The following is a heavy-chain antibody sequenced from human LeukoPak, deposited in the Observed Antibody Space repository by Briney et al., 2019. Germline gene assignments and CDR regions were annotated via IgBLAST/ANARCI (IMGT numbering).Heavy chain of an antibody. D-gene: IGHD1-26*01. J-gene: IGHJ2*01. CDR2: ISTSGYGT. Sequence: GGSLRLSCAASGFTFSSYGMSWVRQAPGKGLEWVSAISTSGYGTYYADSVKGRFTISRDNSKNTLYPQMNSLRAEDTAVYYCAKSSGTYSLWYFDLWGRGTLVTVSS. V-gene: IGHV3-23*01. CDR3: AKSSGTYSLWYFDL. CDR1: GFTFSSYG.